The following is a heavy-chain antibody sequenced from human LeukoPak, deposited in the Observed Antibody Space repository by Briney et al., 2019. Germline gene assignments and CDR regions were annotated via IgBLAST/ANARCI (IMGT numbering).Heavy chain of an antibody. CDR1: GFTFSSYA. D-gene: IGHD3-10*01. CDR3: ARSGKRSDSVTFHY. J-gene: IGHJ4*02. CDR2: ISYDGSNK. V-gene: IGHV3-30*04. Sequence: GRSLRLSCAASGFTFSSYAMHWVRQAPGKGLEWVAVISYDGSNKYYADSVKGRFTISRDNSKNTLYLQMNSLRAEDTAVYYCARSGKRSDSVTFHYGGQGTLATVSS.